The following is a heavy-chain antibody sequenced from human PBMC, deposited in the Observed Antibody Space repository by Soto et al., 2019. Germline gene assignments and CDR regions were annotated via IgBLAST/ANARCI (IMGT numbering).Heavy chain of an antibody. CDR1: GGSISSYY. CDR2: IYYSGST. V-gene: IGHV4-59*01. CDR3: ARGGLGYCSSTSCYDYYYGMDV. D-gene: IGHD2-2*01. Sequence: PSETLSLTCTVSGGSISSYYWSWIRQPPGNGLEWIGYIYYSGSTNYNPSLKSRVTISVDTSKNQFSLKLSSVTAADTAVYYCARGGLGYCSSTSCYDYYYGMDVWGQGTTVTVSS. J-gene: IGHJ6*02.